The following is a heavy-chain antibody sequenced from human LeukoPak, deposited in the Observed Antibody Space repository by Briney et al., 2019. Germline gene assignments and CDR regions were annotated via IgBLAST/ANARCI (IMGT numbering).Heavy chain of an antibody. CDR1: GGSISSYY. V-gene: IGHV4-4*07. Sequence: PSETLSLTCTVSGGSISSYYWSWIRQPAGKGLGWIGRIYTSGSTNYNPSLKSRVTMSVDTSKNQFSLKLSSVTAADTAVYYCARDLDYGGSSIWYFDLWGRGTLVTVSS. J-gene: IGHJ2*01. CDR3: ARDLDYGGSSIWYFDL. D-gene: IGHD4-23*01. CDR2: IYTSGST.